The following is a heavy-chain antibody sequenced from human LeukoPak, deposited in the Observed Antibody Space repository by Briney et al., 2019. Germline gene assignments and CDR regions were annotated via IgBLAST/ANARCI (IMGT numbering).Heavy chain of an antibody. CDR3: AGGSVTLGDH. Sequence: SETLSLTCAVYGGSFSGYYWSWIRQPPGKGLEWIGEINHSGSTNYNPSLKSRVTISVDTSKNQFSLKLSSVTAADTAVYYCAGGSVTLGDHWGQGTLVTVSS. J-gene: IGHJ4*02. CDR1: GGSFSGYY. V-gene: IGHV4-34*01. CDR2: INHSGST. D-gene: IGHD4-17*01.